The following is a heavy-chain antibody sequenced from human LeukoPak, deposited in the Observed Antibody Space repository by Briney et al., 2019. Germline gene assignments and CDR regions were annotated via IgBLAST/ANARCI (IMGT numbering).Heavy chain of an antibody. J-gene: IGHJ6*03. CDR1: GFTFSSYA. V-gene: IGHV3-23*01. CDR2: ISGSGGST. D-gene: IGHD3-3*01. CDR3: ARGGDFWSGYSRGYYMDV. Sequence: GGSLRLSCAASGFTFSSYAMSWVRQAPGKGLEWVSGISGSGGSTYYADSVKGRFTISRDNSKNTLYLQMNSLRAEDTAVYYCARGGDFWSGYSRGYYMDVWGKGTTVTVSS.